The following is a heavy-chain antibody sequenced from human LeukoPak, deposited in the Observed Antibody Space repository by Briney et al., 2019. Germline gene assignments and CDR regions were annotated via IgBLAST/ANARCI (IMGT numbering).Heavy chain of an antibody. V-gene: IGHV1-2*02. D-gene: IGHD3-22*01. CDR3: ARGRNSVYYFNVVAPSYFDY. Sequence: ASVKVSRKASGFTFTSSAMQWVRQARGQRLEWIGWINPNSGGTNYAQKFQGRVTMTRDTSINTAYMDLSRLRSDDTAVYYCARGRNSVYYFNVVAPSYFDYWGQGTLVTVSS. J-gene: IGHJ4*02. CDR2: INPNSGGT. CDR1: GFTFTSSA.